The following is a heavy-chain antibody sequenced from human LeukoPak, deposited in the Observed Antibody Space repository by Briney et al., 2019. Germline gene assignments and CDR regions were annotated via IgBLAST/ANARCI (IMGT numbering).Heavy chain of an antibody. D-gene: IGHD3-22*01. V-gene: IGHV3-21*04. J-gene: IGHJ4*02. CDR1: GFTFSSYS. CDR3: ARDWGSGYYFDY. Sequence: PGGSLRLSCAASGFTFSSYSMNWVRQAPGKGLEWVSSISSSSSYIYYADSVKGRFTISRDNAKNSLYLQMNSLRAEDTAVYYCARDWGSGYYFDYWGQGTLVTVSS. CDR2: ISSSSSYI.